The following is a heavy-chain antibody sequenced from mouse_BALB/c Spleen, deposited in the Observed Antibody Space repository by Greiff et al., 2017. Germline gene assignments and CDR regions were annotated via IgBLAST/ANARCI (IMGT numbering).Heavy chain of an antibody. J-gene: IGHJ2*01. D-gene: IGHD3-1*01. CDR2: INPYNDGT. CDR1: GYTFTSYV. CDR3: ARGANYYFDY. V-gene: IGHV1-14*01. Sequence: EVQRVESGPELVKPGASVKMSCKASGYTFTSYVMHWVKQKPGQGLEWIGYINPYNDGTKYNEKFKGKATLTSDKSSSTAYMELSSLTSEDSAVYYCARGANYYFDYWGQGTTLTVSS.